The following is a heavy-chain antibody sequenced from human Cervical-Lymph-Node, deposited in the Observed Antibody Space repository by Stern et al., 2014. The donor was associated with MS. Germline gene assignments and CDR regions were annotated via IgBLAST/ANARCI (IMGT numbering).Heavy chain of an antibody. CDR2: TWYDGSNK. CDR3: AREAANSSSCDY. Sequence: VQLVESGGGVVQPGRSLRLSCAASGFTFSSYDMHWVRQAPGKGLEGVAGTWYDGSNKYYADSVKGRFTISRDNSKNTLYLQMNSLRAEDTALYYCAREAANSSSCDYWGQGTLVLVSS. D-gene: IGHD6-13*01. J-gene: IGHJ4*02. V-gene: IGHV3-33*01. CDR1: GFTFSSYD.